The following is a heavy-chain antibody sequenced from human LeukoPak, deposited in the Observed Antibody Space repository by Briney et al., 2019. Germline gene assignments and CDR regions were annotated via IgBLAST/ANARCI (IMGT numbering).Heavy chain of an antibody. J-gene: IGHJ1*01. CDR2: ICYSGST. CDR1: GGSISSSSYY. V-gene: IGHV4-39*01. CDR3: ARRFTFGGVIGFPFQH. D-gene: IGHD3-16*02. Sequence: SETLSLTCTVSGGSISSSSYYWGWIRQPPGKGLEWIGSICYSGSTYYNPSLKSRVTISVDTSKNQFSLKLSSVTAADTAVYYCARRFTFGGVIGFPFQHWGQGTLVTVSS.